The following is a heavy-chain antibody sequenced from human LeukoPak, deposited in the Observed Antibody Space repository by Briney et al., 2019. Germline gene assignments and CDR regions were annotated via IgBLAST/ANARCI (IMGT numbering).Heavy chain of an antibody. D-gene: IGHD1-14*01. Sequence: SETLSLTCAVSGGSISSGGYSWSWIRQPPGKGLEWIGYIYYSGSTYYNPSLKSRVTISVDTSKNQFSLKLSSVTAADTAVYYCAREGGREPYFDYRGQGTLVTVSS. CDR3: AREGGREPYFDY. J-gene: IGHJ4*02. CDR1: GGSISSGGYS. CDR2: IYYSGST. V-gene: IGHV4-30-4*07.